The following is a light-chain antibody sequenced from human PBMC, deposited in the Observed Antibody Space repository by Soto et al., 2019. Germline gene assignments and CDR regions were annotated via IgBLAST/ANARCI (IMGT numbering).Light chain of an antibody. Sequence: QMDQSPSTLSASLGDKVTINCRASQSISGSLAWYQQKPGKAPKALIYDASSLESGVPSRFRGSGSGTEFTLTISSLQPDDFATYYCQQYNIYWTFGQGTKV. J-gene: IGKJ1*01. V-gene: IGKV1-5*01. CDR1: QSISGS. CDR2: DAS. CDR3: QQYNIYWT.